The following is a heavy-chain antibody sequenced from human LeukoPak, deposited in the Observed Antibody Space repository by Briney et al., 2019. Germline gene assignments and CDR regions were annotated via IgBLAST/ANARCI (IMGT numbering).Heavy chain of an antibody. CDR3: ARDRGDTAMAHDAFDI. CDR2: INPSGGST. Sequence: VASVKVSCKASGYTFTSYYMHWVRQAPGQGLEWMGIINPSGGSTSYAQKFQGRVTMTRDMSTSTVYMELSSLRSEDTAVYYCARDRGDTAMAHDAFDIWGQGTMVTVSS. D-gene: IGHD5-18*01. V-gene: IGHV1-46*01. J-gene: IGHJ3*02. CDR1: GYTFTSYY.